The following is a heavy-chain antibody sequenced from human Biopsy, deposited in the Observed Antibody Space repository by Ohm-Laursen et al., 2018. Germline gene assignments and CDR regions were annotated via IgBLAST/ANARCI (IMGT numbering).Heavy chain of an antibody. J-gene: IGHJ4*02. Sequence: SETLSLTCTVSGGSNTADFWTWIRQTPGERLEWIGYRFHSGSPMYNPSLKSRVTISVDTSKSQFSLTLPSVTAADTAVYYCVRLNRRGNIIFFDYWGRGTLVTVSS. CDR2: RFHSGSP. CDR1: GGSNTADF. D-gene: IGHD3/OR15-3a*01. CDR3: VRLNRRGNIIFFDY. V-gene: IGHV4-59*08.